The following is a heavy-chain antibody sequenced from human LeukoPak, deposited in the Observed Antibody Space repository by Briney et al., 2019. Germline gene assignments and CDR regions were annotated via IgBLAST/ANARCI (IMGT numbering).Heavy chain of an antibody. V-gene: IGHV3-21*01. CDR3: AKDRVSGSYLNYFDY. J-gene: IGHJ4*02. D-gene: IGHD1-26*01. CDR1: GSTFSSYS. CDR2: ISSSSSYI. Sequence: PGGSLRLSCAASGSTFSSYSMNWVRQAPGKGLEWVSSISSSSSYIYYADSVKGRFTISRDNAKNTLYLQMNSLRAEDTAVYYCAKDRVSGSYLNYFDYWGQGTLVTVSS.